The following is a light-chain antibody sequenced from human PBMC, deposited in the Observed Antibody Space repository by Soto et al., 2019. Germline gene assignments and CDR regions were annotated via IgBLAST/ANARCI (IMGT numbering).Light chain of an antibody. CDR1: QSVAGY. CDR3: QHRSNWRLYT. CDR2: DSS. V-gene: IGKV3-11*01. Sequence: ELVLTQSPATLSLSPGERATLSCRASQSVAGYLAWYQQKPGQGPKLLIYDSSTRATGTPARFRGSGSGTDFTLTISSLEPEDFAIYYCQHRSNWRLYTFGQGTKHEIK. J-gene: IGKJ2*01.